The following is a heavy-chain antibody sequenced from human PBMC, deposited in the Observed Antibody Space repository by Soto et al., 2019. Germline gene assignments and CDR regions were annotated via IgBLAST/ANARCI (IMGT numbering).Heavy chain of an antibody. J-gene: IGHJ6*02. CDR1: GYTFTSYG. V-gene: IGHV1-18*04. CDR2: ISGYNGNT. D-gene: IGHD3-10*01. CDR3: ARAGKYYYGSGSPYYYGMDV. Sequence: QVQLVQSGAEVKKPGASVKVSCKASGYTFTSYGVSWVRQAPGQGLEWMGWISGYNGNTNYAQKLQGRVTMTTDTSTSTDYMELRSLRSDDTAGYYCARAGKYYYGSGSPYYYGMDVWGQGITVTVSS.